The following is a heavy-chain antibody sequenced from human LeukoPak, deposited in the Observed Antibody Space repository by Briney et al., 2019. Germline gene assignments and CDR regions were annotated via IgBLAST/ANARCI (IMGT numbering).Heavy chain of an antibody. CDR2: ISYDGSNK. J-gene: IGHJ4*02. CDR1: GFTFSSYA. D-gene: IGHD5-24*01. Sequence: GSLRLSCAVSGFTFSSYAMHWVRQAPGKGLEWVAVISYDGSNKYYADSVKGRFTISRDNSKNTLYLQMNSLRAEDTAVYYCARDPKMATIQYYFDYWGQGTLVTVSS. CDR3: ARDPKMATIQYYFDY. V-gene: IGHV3-30-3*01.